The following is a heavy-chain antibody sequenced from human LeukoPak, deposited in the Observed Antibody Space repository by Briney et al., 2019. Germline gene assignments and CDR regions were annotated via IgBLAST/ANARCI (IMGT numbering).Heavy chain of an antibody. J-gene: IGHJ4*02. D-gene: IGHD3-22*01. CDR1: GFAFSNYG. V-gene: IGHV3-48*04. CDR2: ITGSGGTT. CDR3: ARDSYYDSSGYYHDY. Sequence: GGSLRLSCAASGFAFSNYGMNWVRQAPGKGLEWVSGITGSGGTTYYADSVKGRFTISRDNAKNSLYLQMNSLRAEDTAVYYCARDSYYDSSGYYHDYWGQGTLVTVSS.